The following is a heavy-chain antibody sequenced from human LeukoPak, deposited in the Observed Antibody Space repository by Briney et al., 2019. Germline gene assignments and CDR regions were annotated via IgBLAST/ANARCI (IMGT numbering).Heavy chain of an antibody. V-gene: IGHV1-8*01. Sequence: ASVKVSCKASGYTFTSYDINWVRQAPGQGLEWMGWMNPNSGNTGYAQKFQGRVTMTRNTSISTAYMELSSLRSEDTAVYYCARGRHIVVVTAIQYYYYGMDVWGQGTTVTVSS. D-gene: IGHD2-21*02. J-gene: IGHJ6*02. CDR3: ARGRHIVVVTAIQYYYYGMDV. CDR1: GYTFTSYD. CDR2: MNPNSGNT.